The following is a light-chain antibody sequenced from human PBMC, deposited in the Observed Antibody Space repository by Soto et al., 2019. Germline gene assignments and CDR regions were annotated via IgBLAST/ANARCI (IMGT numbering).Light chain of an antibody. V-gene: IGLV1-44*01. Sequence: QSALTQPPSVSATPGQRVTISCSGSSSNIGSNTVQWYQQLPGGTPKLLIYSNDQRPSGVPDRFSGSKSGTSASLAISGLQSEDEADYYCAAWDDSLTVLFGGGTQLTVL. J-gene: IGLJ2*01. CDR3: AAWDDSLTVL. CDR2: SND. CDR1: SSNIGSNT.